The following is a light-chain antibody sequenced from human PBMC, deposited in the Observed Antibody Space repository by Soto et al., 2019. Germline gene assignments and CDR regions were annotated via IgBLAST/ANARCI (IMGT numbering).Light chain of an antibody. CDR3: CSYAGSSALYV. J-gene: IGLJ1*01. V-gene: IGLV2-23*02. CDR1: SSDVGSYNL. Sequence: QSALTQPASVSGSPGQSSTISCSGTSSDVGSYNLVSWYQQHPGKAPKLMIYEVSKRPSGLSNRFSGSKSGNTASLTISGLQAEDEADYYCCSYAGSSALYVFGTGTKVTVL. CDR2: EVS.